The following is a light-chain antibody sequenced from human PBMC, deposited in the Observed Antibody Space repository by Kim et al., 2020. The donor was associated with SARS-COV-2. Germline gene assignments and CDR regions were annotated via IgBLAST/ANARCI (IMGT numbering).Light chain of an antibody. J-gene: IGLJ3*02. Sequence: GQSLAISCTGTSSDVGGYTYVSWYQHHPGKAPKLMIYDVSNRPSGVSNRFSGSKSGNTASLTISGLQAEDEADYYCSSYTSSSTWVFGGGTQLTVL. V-gene: IGLV2-14*03. CDR2: DVS. CDR1: SSDVGGYTY. CDR3: SSYTSSSTWV.